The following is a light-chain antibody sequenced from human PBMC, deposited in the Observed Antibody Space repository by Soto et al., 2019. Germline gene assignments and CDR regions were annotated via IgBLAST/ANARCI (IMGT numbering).Light chain of an antibody. Sequence: EMVLTQSPGTLSLSPGERGTLSCRASQSVSSSYLAWYQQKPGQAPRLVIYGASSRATGIPDRFSGSGSGTDFTLTISRLEPEDFAVYYCQQYGSSPTFGQGTRWIS. CDR1: QSVSSSY. J-gene: IGKJ1*01. V-gene: IGKV3-20*01. CDR2: GAS. CDR3: QQYGSSPT.